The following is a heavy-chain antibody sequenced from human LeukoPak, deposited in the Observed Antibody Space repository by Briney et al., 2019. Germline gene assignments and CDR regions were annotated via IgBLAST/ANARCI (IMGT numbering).Heavy chain of an antibody. D-gene: IGHD3-22*01. Sequence: PGWSLRLSCAASGFTFSNAWMSWVRQAPGKGLEWVGRIKSKTDGGTTDYAAPVKGRFTISRDDSKNTLYLQMNSLKTEDTAVYYCATGTTNYYDSIHPGGDYWGQGTLVTVSS. CDR2: IKSKTDGGTT. CDR3: ATGTTNYYDSIHPGGDY. V-gene: IGHV3-15*01. CDR1: GFTFSNAW. J-gene: IGHJ4*02.